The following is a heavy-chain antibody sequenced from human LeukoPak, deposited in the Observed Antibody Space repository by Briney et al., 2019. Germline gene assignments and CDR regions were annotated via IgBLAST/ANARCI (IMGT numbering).Heavy chain of an antibody. CDR2: INPNSGGT. CDR3: AREAVYDILTGYYIGFDY. CDR1: GYTFTSYD. J-gene: IGHJ4*02. D-gene: IGHD3-9*01. Sequence: GASVKVSCKASGYTFTSYDINWVRQATGQGLEWMGWINPNSGGTNYAQKFQGRVTMTRDTSISTAYMELSRLRSDDTAVYYCAREAVYDILTGYYIGFDYWGQGTLVTVSS. V-gene: IGHV1-2*02.